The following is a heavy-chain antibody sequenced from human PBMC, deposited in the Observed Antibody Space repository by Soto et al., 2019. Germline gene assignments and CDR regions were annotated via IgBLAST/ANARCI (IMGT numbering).Heavy chain of an antibody. Sequence: EVQLVPSGAEVKKPGESLRISCKGSGYSFTSYWITWVRQMPEKGLKWMGKIDPGDSYTSYSPSFQGHVTVSADRSISTAYLQWSSLKASDTAMYYCASSSRSRKAGDYYFDYWGQGTLVTVSS. CDR1: GYSFTSYW. CDR3: ASSSRSRKAGDYYFDY. D-gene: IGHD3-10*01. J-gene: IGHJ4*02. CDR2: IDPGDSYT. V-gene: IGHV5-10-1*01.